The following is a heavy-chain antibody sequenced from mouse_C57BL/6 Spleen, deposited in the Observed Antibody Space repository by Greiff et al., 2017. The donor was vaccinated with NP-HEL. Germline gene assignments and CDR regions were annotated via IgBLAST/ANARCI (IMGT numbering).Heavy chain of an antibody. CDR2: IYPGDGDT. V-gene: IGHV1-82*01. CDR1: GYAFSSSW. CDR3: ARGYWVPFDY. D-gene: IGHD4-1*01. Sequence: QVQLQQSGPELVKPGASVKISCKASGYAFSSSWMNWVKQRPGKGLEWIGRIYPGDGDTNYNGKFKGKATLTADKSSSTAYMQLSSLTSEDSAVYFCARGYWVPFDYWGQGTTLTVSS. J-gene: IGHJ2*01.